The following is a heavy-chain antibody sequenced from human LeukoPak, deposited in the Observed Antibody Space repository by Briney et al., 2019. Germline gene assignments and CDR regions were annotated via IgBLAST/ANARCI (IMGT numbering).Heavy chain of an antibody. CDR2: INHSGST. D-gene: IGHD3-22*01. J-gene: IGHJ4*02. Sequence: PSETLSLTCAAYGGSFSGYYWSWIRQPPGKGLEWIGEINHSGSTNYNPSLKSRVTISVDTSKNQFSLKLSSVTAADTAVYYCASRFSGYYPYYFDYWGQGTLVTVSS. V-gene: IGHV4-34*01. CDR3: ASRFSGYYPYYFDY. CDR1: GGSFSGYY.